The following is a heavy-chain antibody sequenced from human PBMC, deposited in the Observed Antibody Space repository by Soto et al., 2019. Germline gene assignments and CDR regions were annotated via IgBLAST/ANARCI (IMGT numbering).Heavy chain of an antibody. J-gene: IGHJ4*02. CDR1: GFTFDDYA. CDR2: ISWNSGNI. CDR3: AEERMNYGRRFYFDS. Sequence: EVQLVESGGGMVQPGRSLGLSCGASGFTFDDYAMHWVRLAPGKGLEWVSGISWNSGNIGYPDSVEGQFTIFRDNAKDSLYLQTNSLRAEDTVLYYCAEERMNYGRRFYFDSWGQGTLVTVSS. V-gene: IGHV3-9*01. D-gene: IGHD2-15*01.